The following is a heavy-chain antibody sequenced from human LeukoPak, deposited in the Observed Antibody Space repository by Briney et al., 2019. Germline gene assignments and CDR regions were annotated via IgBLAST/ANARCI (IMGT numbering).Heavy chain of an antibody. CDR3: ARDAYYYDSSGYVP. CDR1: GFTFSDYW. V-gene: IGHV3-30-3*01. Sequence: GGSLRLSCTASGFTFSDYWMNWVRQAPGKGLEWVAVISYDGSNKYYADSVKGRFTISRDNSKNTLYLQMNSLRAEDTAVYYCARDAYYYDSSGYVPWGQGTLVTVSS. D-gene: IGHD3-22*01. J-gene: IGHJ5*02. CDR2: ISYDGSNK.